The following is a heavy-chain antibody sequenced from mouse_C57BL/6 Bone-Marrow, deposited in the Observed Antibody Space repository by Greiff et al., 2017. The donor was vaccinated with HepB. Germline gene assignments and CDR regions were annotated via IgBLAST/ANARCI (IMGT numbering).Heavy chain of an antibody. D-gene: IGHD6-1*01. J-gene: IGHJ4*01. Sequence: EVKVVESGGGLVQPGGSLKLSCAASGFTFSDYYMYWVRQTPEKRLEWVAYISNGGGSTYYPDTVQGRFTISRDNAKNTLYLQMSRLKSEDTAMYYCARQGDVCLYAMDYCGQGTSVTVSS. CDR3: ARQGDVCLYAMDY. V-gene: IGHV5-12*01. CDR2: ISNGGGST. CDR1: GFTFSDYY.